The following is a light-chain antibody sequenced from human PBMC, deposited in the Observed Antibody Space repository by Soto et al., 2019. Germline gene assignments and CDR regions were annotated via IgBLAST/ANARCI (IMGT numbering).Light chain of an antibody. CDR3: QQLNSYPS. Sequence: DIQLTQSPSFLSASVGDRVTITCRASQGISSYLAWYQQKPGKAPKLLIYAASTLQSGVPSRFSGSGSGTELTLTISSLQPDDFATYYCQQLNSYPSFGQGTKLEIK. CDR2: AAS. V-gene: IGKV1-9*01. CDR1: QGISSY. J-gene: IGKJ2*01.